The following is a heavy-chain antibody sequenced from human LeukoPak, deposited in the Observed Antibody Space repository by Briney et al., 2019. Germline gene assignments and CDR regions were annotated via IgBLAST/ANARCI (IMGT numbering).Heavy chain of an antibody. Sequence: SGPTLVNPTETLTLTCTVSGFSLSNARMGVSWIRQPPGKALEWLAHIFSNDEKSYSTSLKSRLTISKDTSKSQVVLTMTNMDPVDTATYYCARISIVGAKRPNWFDPWGQGTLVTVSS. CDR1: GFSLSNARMG. CDR3: ARISIVGAKRPNWFDP. CDR2: IFSNDEK. J-gene: IGHJ5*02. V-gene: IGHV2-26*01. D-gene: IGHD1-26*01.